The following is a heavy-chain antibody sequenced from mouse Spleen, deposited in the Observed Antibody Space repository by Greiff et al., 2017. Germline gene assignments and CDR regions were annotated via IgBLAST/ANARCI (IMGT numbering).Heavy chain of an antibody. Sequence: VQLQQPGAELVKPGASVKLSCKASGYIFTSYWMHWVKQRPGRSLEWIGRIDPNSGGTKYNEKFKTKATLTVDKPSSTAYMQLSSLTSEDSAVYYCAGDSSGYVEFAYWGQGTLVTVSA. J-gene: IGHJ3*01. V-gene: IGHV1-72*01. CDR3: AGDSSGYVEFAY. D-gene: IGHD3-2*01. CDR2: IDPNSGGT. CDR1: GYIFTSYW.